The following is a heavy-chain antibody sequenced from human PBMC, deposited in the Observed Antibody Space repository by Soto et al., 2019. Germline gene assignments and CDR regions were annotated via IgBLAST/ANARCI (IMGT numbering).Heavy chain of an antibody. CDR2: INPNSGGT. CDR1: GYTFTGYY. Sequence: GASVKVSCKASGYTFTGYYMHWVRQAPGQGLEWMGWINPNSGGTNYAQKFQGRVTMTRDTSISTAYMEPSRLRSDDTAVYYCARVAVAGGGWFDPWGQGTLVTVSS. CDR3: ARVAVAGGGWFDP. D-gene: IGHD6-19*01. J-gene: IGHJ5*02. V-gene: IGHV1-2*02.